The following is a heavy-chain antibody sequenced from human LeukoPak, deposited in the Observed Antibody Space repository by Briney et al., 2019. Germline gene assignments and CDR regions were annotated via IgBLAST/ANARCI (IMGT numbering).Heavy chain of an antibody. CDR3: AKDVSITMVRGGY. CDR1: GFTVSSNY. J-gene: IGHJ4*02. V-gene: IGHV3-23*01. CDR2: ISGSGGST. D-gene: IGHD3-10*01. Sequence: GGSLRLSCAASGFTVSSNYMSWVRQAPGKGLEWVSAISGSGGSTYYADSVKGRFTISRDNSKNTLYLQMNSLRAEDTAVYYCAKDVSITMVRGGYWGQGTLVTVSS.